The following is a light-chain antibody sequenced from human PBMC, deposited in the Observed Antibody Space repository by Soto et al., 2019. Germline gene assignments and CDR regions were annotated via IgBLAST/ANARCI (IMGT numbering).Light chain of an antibody. CDR2: EVS. CDR3: SSYAGSNNVV. V-gene: IGLV2-8*01. J-gene: IGLJ2*01. CDR1: SSDVGAYNY. Sequence: QSALTQPPSASGSPGQSVTISCTGTSSDVGAYNYVSWYQQHPGKAPKLMIYEVSKRPSGVPDRFSGSKSGNTASLTVSGLQAEDEADYYCSSYAGSNNVVFGGGTKVTV.